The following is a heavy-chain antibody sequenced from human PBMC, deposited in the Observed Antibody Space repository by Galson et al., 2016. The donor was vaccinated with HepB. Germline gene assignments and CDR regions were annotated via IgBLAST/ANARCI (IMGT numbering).Heavy chain of an antibody. D-gene: IGHD2-2*01. V-gene: IGHV2-70*11. CDR2: IDWDDDE. J-gene: IGHJ6*02. CDR1: GFSLTTNGMS. Sequence: PALVKPTQTLTLTCTFSGFSLTTNGMSVSWIRQPPGKALEWLARIDWDDDEYYHTSLRTRLTNSKDTSKHQVVLTVTNMDPADTATYFCARTHLHCSGSNCYTRYGMDVWGQGTTVAVSS. CDR3: ARTHLHCSGSNCYTRYGMDV.